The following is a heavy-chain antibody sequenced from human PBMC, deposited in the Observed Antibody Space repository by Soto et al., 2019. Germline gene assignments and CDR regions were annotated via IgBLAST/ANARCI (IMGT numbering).Heavy chain of an antibody. CDR1: GFSLSNARMG. V-gene: IGHV2-26*01. J-gene: IGHJ4*02. CDR3: ERRWDTANIGGYFDY. CDR2: IFSNDEK. Sequence: SGPTLVNPTETLTLTCTVSGFSLSNARMGVSWIRQPPGKALEWLAHIFSNDEKSYSTSLKSRLTISKDTSKSQVVLTMTNMDPVDTATYYCERRWDTANIGGYFDYWGQGTLVTVSS. D-gene: IGHD3-16*01.